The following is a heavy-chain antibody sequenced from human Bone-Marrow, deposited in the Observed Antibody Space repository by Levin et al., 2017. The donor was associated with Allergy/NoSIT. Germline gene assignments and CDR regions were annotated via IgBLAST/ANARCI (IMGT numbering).Heavy chain of an antibody. CDR1: GYNFMAYV. Sequence: PGESLKISCKASGYNFMAYVIHWVRQAPGQGLEWMGWINVGNVKPRYSQKFQGRVTITSDTSATTADMELSSLKSEDTAIYYCARERREAYARGAFDFWGQGTMISVSS. CDR2: INVGNVKP. V-gene: IGHV1-3*01. D-gene: IGHD1-26*01. CDR3: ARERREAYARGAFDF. J-gene: IGHJ3*01.